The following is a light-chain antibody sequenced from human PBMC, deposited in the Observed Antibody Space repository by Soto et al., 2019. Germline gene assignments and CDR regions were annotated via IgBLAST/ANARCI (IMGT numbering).Light chain of an antibody. J-gene: IGLJ2*01. CDR1: SSDVGSYNL. CDR3: CSYAGSSTFVV. V-gene: IGLV2-23*03. Sequence: QSVLTQPASVSGSPRQSITISCTGTSSDVGSYNLVSWYQQHPGKAPKLMIYEGSKRPSGVSNRFSGSKSGNTASLTISGRQAEDEADYYGCSYAGSSTFVVFGGGTKLTVL. CDR2: EGS.